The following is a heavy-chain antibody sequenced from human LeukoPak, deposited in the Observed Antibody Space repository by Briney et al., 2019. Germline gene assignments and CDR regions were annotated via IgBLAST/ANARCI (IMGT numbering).Heavy chain of an antibody. D-gene: IGHD3-22*01. V-gene: IGHV3-23*01. CDR1: GFTFSTYA. CDR2: ISNSGGST. J-gene: IGHJ4*02. Sequence: PGGSLRLSCAASGFTFSTYAMSWVRQAPGKGLEWVSSISNSGGSTYYADSVKGRFTISRDNSKNTLVLQMNSLRAKDTAVYYCTTYYYDSSGYYYPYYFDYWGQGTLVTVSS. CDR3: TTYYYDSSGYYYPYYFDY.